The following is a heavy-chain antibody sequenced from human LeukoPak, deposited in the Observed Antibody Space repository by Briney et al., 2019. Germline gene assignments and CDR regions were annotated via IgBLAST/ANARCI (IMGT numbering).Heavy chain of an antibody. CDR2: INHSGST. CDR3: ARDLYYDILTGYFGVDAFDS. Sequence: NPSETLSLTCTVSGYSISSGYYWGWIRQPPGKGLEWIGSINHSGSTYYNPSLKSRVTISVDTSKNQFSLKLSSVTAADTAVYYCARDLYYDILTGYFGVDAFDSWGQGTMVTVSS. D-gene: IGHD3-9*01. CDR1: GYSISSGYY. V-gene: IGHV4-38-2*02. J-gene: IGHJ3*02.